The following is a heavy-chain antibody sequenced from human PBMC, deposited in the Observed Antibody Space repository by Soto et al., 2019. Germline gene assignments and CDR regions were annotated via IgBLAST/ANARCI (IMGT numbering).Heavy chain of an antibody. J-gene: IGHJ1*01. V-gene: IGHV1-69*12. D-gene: IGHD2-21*02. CDR1: GGTFSSYA. Sequence: QVQLVQSGAEVKKPGSSVKVSCKASGGTFSSYAISWVRQAPGQGLEWMGGIIPIFGTANYAQKFQGRVTITADESTSTAYMELSSLKSEDTAVYYCAREAYCGGDCHGYFQHWGQGTLVTVSS. CDR2: IIPIFGTA. CDR3: AREAYCGGDCHGYFQH.